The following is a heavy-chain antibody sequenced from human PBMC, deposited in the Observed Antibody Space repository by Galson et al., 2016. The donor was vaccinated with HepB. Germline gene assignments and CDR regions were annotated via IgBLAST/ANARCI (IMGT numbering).Heavy chain of an antibody. V-gene: IGHV3-11*01. J-gene: IGHJ4*02. CDR2: ISSSGSKK. CDR1: GFPFSDYY. Sequence: SLRLSCAASGFPFSDYYMSWIRQAPGKGLEWVSNISSSGSKKNYADSVKGRFTISRDNAKNSLYLQMNSLRAEDTAIYYCARELRYSAGLSPGGQGTLHTVSS. CDR3: ARELRYSAGLSP. D-gene: IGHD5-18*01.